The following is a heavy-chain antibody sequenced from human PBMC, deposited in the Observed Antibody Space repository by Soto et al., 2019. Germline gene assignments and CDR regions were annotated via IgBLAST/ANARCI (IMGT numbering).Heavy chain of an antibody. CDR3: AKDSLGAVIDPGAYYYYGMDV. Sequence: PGGSLRLSCAASGFTFSSYAMSWVRQAPGKGLEWVSAISGSGGSTYYADSVKGRFTISRDNSKNTLYLQMNSLRAEDTAVYYCAKDSLGAVIDPGAYYYYGMDVWGQGTTVTVSS. J-gene: IGHJ6*02. V-gene: IGHV3-23*01. D-gene: IGHD1-26*01. CDR2: ISGSGGST. CDR1: GFTFSSYA.